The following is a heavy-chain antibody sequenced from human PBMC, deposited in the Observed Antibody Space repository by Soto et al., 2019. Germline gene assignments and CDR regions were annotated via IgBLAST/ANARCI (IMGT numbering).Heavy chain of an antibody. CDR3: GGYNVLTVYNGDGMDV. CDR2: IYWNDDK. J-gene: IGHJ6*02. CDR1: GFSLSTGGVG. Sequence: QITLKASGPTLVKPTQTLTLTCTFSGFSLSTGGVGVGWIRQPPGKAPEWLALIYWNDDKRYRPSLNSRLTITKDTSKNQVVLTMSNMDPVDTATYYCGGYNVLTVYNGDGMDVWGQGPRVTVSS. V-gene: IGHV2-5*01. D-gene: IGHD3-9*01.